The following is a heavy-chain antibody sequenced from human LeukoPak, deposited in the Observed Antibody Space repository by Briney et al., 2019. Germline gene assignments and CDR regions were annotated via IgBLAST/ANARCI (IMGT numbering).Heavy chain of an antibody. V-gene: IGHV4-39*07. D-gene: IGHD1-26*01. CDR1: GASVSSRSYY. Sequence: PSETLSLTCTVSGASVSSRSYYWGWIRQPPGQGLEWIGEVSLAGQTNYNPSLNGRVTMSLDESSNQLSLKLTSVTAADTAIYCCSRESGAFCPFAYWGQGSLVIVPS. CDR3: SRESGAFCPFAY. J-gene: IGHJ4*02. CDR2: VSLAGQT.